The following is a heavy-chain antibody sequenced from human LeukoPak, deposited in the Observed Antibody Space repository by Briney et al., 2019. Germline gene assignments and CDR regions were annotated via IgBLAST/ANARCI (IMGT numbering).Heavy chain of an antibody. CDR2: INHSGST. D-gene: IGHD1-26*01. CDR1: VGSFSGYY. Sequence: SETLSLACAVYVGSFSGYYWCWIRQPPGKGLEWIGEINHSGSTNYNPSLKSRVTISVDTSKNQFSLKLRSVIAADTAVYYCARVGWELLGPFDHWGQGTLVTVSS. V-gene: IGHV4-34*01. CDR3: ARVGWELLGPFDH. J-gene: IGHJ4*02.